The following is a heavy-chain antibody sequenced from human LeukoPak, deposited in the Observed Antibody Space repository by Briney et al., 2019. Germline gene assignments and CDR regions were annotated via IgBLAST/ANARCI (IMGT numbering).Heavy chain of an antibody. CDR1: GGSISSGSYY. Sequence: PSQTLSLTCTVSGGSISSGSYYWSWIRQPAGKGLEWIGRIYTSGSTNYNPSLKSRVTISVDTSKNQFSLKLSSVTAADTAVYYCARPNPQARYGMDVWGQGTTVTVSS. V-gene: IGHV4-61*02. D-gene: IGHD1-14*01. CDR2: IYTSGST. J-gene: IGHJ6*02. CDR3: ARPNPQARYGMDV.